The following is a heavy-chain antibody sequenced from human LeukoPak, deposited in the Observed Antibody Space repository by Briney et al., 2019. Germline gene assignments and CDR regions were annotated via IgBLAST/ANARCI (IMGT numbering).Heavy chain of an antibody. CDR2: INPNNGGT. J-gene: IGHJ4*02. V-gene: IGHV1-2*02. Sequence: ASVKVSCKASGYTFTGHYMYWVRQAPGQGLEWMGWINPNNGGTDYAQKFQGRVTMTRDTSISTAYMELSRLRSDDTAVYYCAGGRWLQLPDYWGQGTLVTVSS. D-gene: IGHD5-24*01. CDR3: AGGRWLQLPDY. CDR1: GYTFTGHY.